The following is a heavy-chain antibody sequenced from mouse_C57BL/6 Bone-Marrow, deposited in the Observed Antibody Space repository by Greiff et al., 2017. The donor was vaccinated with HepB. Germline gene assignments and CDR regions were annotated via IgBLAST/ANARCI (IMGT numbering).Heavy chain of an antibody. CDR2: YPGSGNTY. V-gene: IGHV1-83*01. D-gene: IGHD1-1*01. Sequence: VQLQQSGPELVKPGASVKMSCKASGYTFTDYYMHWVKQKPGKGLEWIGEIYPGSGNTYYNEKFKGKATLTADTSSSTAYMQLSSLTSEDSAVYVCEREYYGSSYRWYFDVWGTGTTVTVSS. J-gene: IGHJ1*03. CDR3: REYYGSSYRWYFDV. CDR1: YTFTDYYM.